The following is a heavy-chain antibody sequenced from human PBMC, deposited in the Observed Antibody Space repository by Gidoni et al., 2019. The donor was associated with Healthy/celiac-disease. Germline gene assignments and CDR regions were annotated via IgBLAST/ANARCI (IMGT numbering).Heavy chain of an antibody. V-gene: IGHV3-30*02. CDR3: AKDRSSSLLWFGESPPNYYYYYGMDV. D-gene: IGHD3-10*01. J-gene: IGHJ6*02. CDR1: GFTFSSYG. CDR2: IRYDGSNK. Sequence: QVQLVESGGGVVQPGGSLRLSCAASGFTFSSYGMHWVRQAPGKGLEWVAFIRYDGSNKYYADSVKGRFTISRDNSKNTLYLQMNSLRAEDTAVYYCAKDRSSSLLWFGESPPNYYYYYGMDVWGQGTTVTVSS.